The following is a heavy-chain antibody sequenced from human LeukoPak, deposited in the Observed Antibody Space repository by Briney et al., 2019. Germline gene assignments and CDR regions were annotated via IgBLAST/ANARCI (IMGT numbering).Heavy chain of an antibody. CDR3: AKDYVFRSTTCPDFFDH. J-gene: IGHJ4*02. D-gene: IGHD2-2*01. CDR2: ITGSGYST. V-gene: IGHV3-23*01. Sequence: GGSLRLSCVASGFTFCSYGMSWVRQAPGKGLEWVSGITGSGYSTYSAPSVKRRFTISRDNSKNTLHLQMNSLRAEDTAVYYCAKDYVFRSTTCPDFFDHWGQGTLVTVSS. CDR1: GFTFCSYG.